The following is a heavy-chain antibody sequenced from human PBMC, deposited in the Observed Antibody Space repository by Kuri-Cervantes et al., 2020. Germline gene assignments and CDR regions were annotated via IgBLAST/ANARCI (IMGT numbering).Heavy chain of an antibody. J-gene: IGHJ5*02. D-gene: IGHD3-22*01. Sequence: GSLRLSCAVYGGSFSGYYWSWIRQPPGKGLEWIGEINHSGSTNYNPSLKSRVTISVDTSKNQFSLKLSSVTAADTAVYYCARGPKTYYYDSSGYYTGKGGFDPWGQGTLVTVSS. CDR3: ARGPKTYYYDSSGYYTGKGGFDP. CDR1: GGSFSGYY. V-gene: IGHV4-34*01. CDR2: INHSGST.